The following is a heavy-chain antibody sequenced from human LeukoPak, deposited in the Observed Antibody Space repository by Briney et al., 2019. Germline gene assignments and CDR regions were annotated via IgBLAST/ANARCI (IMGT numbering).Heavy chain of an antibody. D-gene: IGHD5-18*01. V-gene: IGHV3-23*01. CDR1: GFTFSSYA. J-gene: IGHJ4*02. Sequence: GGSLRLSGAASGFTFSSYAMGWVRQAPGKGLEWVSAISGSGGSTYYADSVKGRFTISRDNSKNTLYLQMNSLRAEDTAVYYCANLYGYIDYWGQGTLVTVSS. CDR2: ISGSGGST. CDR3: ANLYGYIDY.